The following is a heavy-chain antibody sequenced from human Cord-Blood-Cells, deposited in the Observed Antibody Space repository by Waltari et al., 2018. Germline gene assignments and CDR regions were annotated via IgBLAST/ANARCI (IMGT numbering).Heavy chain of an antibody. J-gene: IGHJ4*02. D-gene: IGHD6-6*01. CDR2: LNPNRGGT. V-gene: IGHV1-2*02. CDR3: AKLAARPLHFDY. Sequence: QVQLVQSGAEVKKPGASVKVSCKASGYTFTGYYMHWVRQAPGQGLGWMGWLNPNRGGTNYAQKLQGRVTMTRDTSISTAYMELSRLRSDDTAVYYCAKLAARPLHFDYWGQGTLVTVSS. CDR1: GYTFTGYY.